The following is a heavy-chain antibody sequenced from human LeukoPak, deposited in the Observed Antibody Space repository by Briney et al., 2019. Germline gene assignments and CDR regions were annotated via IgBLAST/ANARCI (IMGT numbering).Heavy chain of an antibody. D-gene: IGHD3-22*01. CDR3: ARVRDYYANSDYSDY. J-gene: IGHJ4*02. CDR1: GGTLSSYA. CDR2: ISGYNGKT. Sequence: ASVKVSCKASGGTLSSYAISWVRQAPGQGLEWMGWISGYNGKTKYVQKFQGRITMTIDTSTTTAYMELRSLTSDDTAVYYCARVRDYYANSDYSDYWGQGTLVTVSS. V-gene: IGHV1-18*01.